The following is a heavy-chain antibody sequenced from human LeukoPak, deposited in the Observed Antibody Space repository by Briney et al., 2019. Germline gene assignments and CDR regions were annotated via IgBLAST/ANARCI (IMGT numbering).Heavy chain of an antibody. D-gene: IGHD3-22*01. CDR3: AKECSYDSSGPAGWFDP. CDR1: GFTFTSYA. V-gene: IGHV3-23*01. CDR2: ISGSGGST. J-gene: IGHJ5*02. Sequence: GGSLRLSCAASGFTFTSYAMSWVRQVSGKGLEWVSVISGSGGSTYYADSVKGRFTVSRDNSKNTLYLQMKSLRAEDTAVYYCAKECSYDSSGPAGWFDPWGQGTLVTVSS.